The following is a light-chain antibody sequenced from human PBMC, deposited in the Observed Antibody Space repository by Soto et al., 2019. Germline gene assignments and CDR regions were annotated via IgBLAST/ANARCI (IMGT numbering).Light chain of an antibody. Sequence: EIVLTQSPVTLSLSPGERATLSCRASQSVSSYLAWYQQKPGQAPRLLIYDASNRATGIPARFSGGGSGTDFTLTISSLEPEDFAVYYCQQRSSWPLTFGGGTKVEI. J-gene: IGKJ4*01. CDR2: DAS. V-gene: IGKV3-11*01. CDR3: QQRSSWPLT. CDR1: QSVSSY.